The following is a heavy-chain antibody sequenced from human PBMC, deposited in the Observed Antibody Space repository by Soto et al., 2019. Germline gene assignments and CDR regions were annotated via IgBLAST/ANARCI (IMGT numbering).Heavy chain of an antibody. D-gene: IGHD6-13*01. CDR2: TYHSGST. Sequence: QVQLQESGPGLGKPSGTLSLTCAVSGGSISSSNWWSWVRQPPGKGLEWIGETYHSGSTNYNPALKSRVTISVDTSKNQFSLKLSSVTAADTAVYYCARGGNIAAAGATWFDPWGQGTLVTVSS. CDR3: ARGGNIAAAGATWFDP. CDR1: GGSISSSNW. J-gene: IGHJ5*02. V-gene: IGHV4-4*02.